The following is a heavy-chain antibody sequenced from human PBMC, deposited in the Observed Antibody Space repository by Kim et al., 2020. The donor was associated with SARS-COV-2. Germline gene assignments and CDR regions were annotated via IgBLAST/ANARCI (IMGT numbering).Heavy chain of an antibody. J-gene: IGHJ6*02. CDR2: IIPIFGTA. CDR1: GGTFSSYA. Sequence: SVKVSCKSSGGTFSSYAISWVRQAPGQGLEWMGGIIPIFGTANYAQKFQGRVTITADESTSTAYMELSSLRSEDTAVYYCARQLRPRFGVAQPNYYYGMDVWGQGTTVTVSS. V-gene: IGHV1-69*13. CDR3: ARQLRPRFGVAQPNYYYGMDV. D-gene: IGHD3-3*01.